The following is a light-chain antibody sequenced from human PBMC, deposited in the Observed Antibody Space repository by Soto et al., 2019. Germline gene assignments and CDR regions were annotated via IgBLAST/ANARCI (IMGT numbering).Light chain of an antibody. CDR3: QQYGSSPRT. Sequence: EIALTQSPGTLSLSPGERATLSCRASQSVSSNNLAWYQQRPGQAPRVVIYGASTRATGIPERFSGSGSGTDFTLTISRLEPEDFAVNYCQQYGSSPRTFGQGTKVDIK. CDR1: QSVSSNN. V-gene: IGKV3-20*01. CDR2: GAS. J-gene: IGKJ1*01.